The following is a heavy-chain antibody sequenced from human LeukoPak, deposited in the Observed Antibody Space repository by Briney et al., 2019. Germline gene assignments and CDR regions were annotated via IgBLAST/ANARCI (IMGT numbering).Heavy chain of an antibody. V-gene: IGHV3-73*01. Sequence: GGSLRLSCAASGFTFGGSALHWVRQASGKGLEWVGRIRSTANGYATTYAASVKGRFTISRDDSKNTAYLQMNSLNTEDTAVYYCTRENSNTGYDLYFDYWGQGTLVTVSS. CDR1: GFTFGGSA. D-gene: IGHD5-12*01. CDR3: TRENSNTGYDLYFDY. CDR2: IRSTANGYAT. J-gene: IGHJ4*02.